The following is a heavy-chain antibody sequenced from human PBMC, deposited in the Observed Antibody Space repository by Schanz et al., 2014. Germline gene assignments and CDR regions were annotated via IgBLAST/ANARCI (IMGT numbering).Heavy chain of an antibody. CDR2: INPNSGGT. CDR1: GYTFTGYS. CDR3: ARDYYDILTGYPYDTFDI. Sequence: QVQLVQSGAEVKKPGASVKVSCKASGYTFTGYSMHWVRQAPGQGLEWMGRINPNSGGTNYAQKFQGRVTMTRDTSISTAYMELRRLRSDDTAVYYCARDYYDILTGYPYDTFDIWGQGTMVTVSS. J-gene: IGHJ3*02. V-gene: IGHV1-2*06. D-gene: IGHD3-9*01.